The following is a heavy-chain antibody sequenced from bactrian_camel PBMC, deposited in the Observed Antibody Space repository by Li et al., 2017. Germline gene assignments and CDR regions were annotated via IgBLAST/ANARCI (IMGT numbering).Heavy chain of an antibody. CDR3: QNTEGVAATTSRWSITT. D-gene: IGHD2*01. J-gene: IGHJ4*01. CDR2: IKSDGGTT. V-gene: IGHV3S40*01. Sequence: VQLVESGGGSVQPGGSLTLSCAASGFTFSSYGMSWVRQAPGKGLEWVSSIKSDGGTTYYADSVKGRFTISRDNSKNTLYLQLNSLKTEDTAMYTVQNTEGVAATTSRWSITTGARGPRSPSP. CDR1: GFTFSSYG.